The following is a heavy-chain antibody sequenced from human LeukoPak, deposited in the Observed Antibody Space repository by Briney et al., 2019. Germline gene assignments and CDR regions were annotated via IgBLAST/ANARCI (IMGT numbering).Heavy chain of an antibody. V-gene: IGHV3-7*05. CDR1: GFSFSSYW. Sequence: GGSLRLSCAASGFSFSSYWMNWVRQARGKGLEWVANIKQDGSAKYYVDSLKGRFTISRDNAKTSLYLQMNSLRAEDTAVYYCARAAGTVGWYYFDCWGQGTLVTVSS. J-gene: IGHJ4*02. CDR3: ARAAGTVGWYYFDC. CDR2: IKQDGSAK. D-gene: IGHD6-13*01.